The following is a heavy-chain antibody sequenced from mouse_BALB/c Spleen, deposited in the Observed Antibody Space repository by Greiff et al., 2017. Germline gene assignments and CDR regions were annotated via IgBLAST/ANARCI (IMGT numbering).Heavy chain of an antibody. J-gene: IGHJ4*01. Sequence: EVKLQESGTVLARPGASVKMSCKASGYTFTSYWMHWVKQRPGQGLEWIGAIYPGNSDTSYNQKFKGKAKLTAVTSTSTAYMELSSLTNEDSAVYYCTRSSSYYDYAMDYWGQGTSVTVSS. CDR2: IYPGNSDT. V-gene: IGHV1-5*01. D-gene: IGHD2-4*01. CDR1: GYTFTSYW. CDR3: TRSSSYYDYAMDY.